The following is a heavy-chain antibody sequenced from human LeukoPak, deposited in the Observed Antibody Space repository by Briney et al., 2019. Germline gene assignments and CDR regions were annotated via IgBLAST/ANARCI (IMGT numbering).Heavy chain of an antibody. J-gene: IGHJ4*02. CDR3: TTLKATWGY. D-gene: IGHD7-27*01. Sequence: GGSLRLSCAASGFTFSDAWKSWVRQAPGKGLEWVGRIKSNTDGGTTDYAAPVKGRFTISRDDSKNTLHLQMNSLKTEDTAVYYCTTLKATWGYWGQGTLVTVSS. V-gene: IGHV3-15*01. CDR1: GFTFSDAW. CDR2: IKSNTDGGTT.